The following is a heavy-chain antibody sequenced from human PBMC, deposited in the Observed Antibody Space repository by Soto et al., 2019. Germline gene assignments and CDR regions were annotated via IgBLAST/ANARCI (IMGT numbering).Heavy chain of an antibody. J-gene: IGHJ4*02. D-gene: IGHD3-22*01. V-gene: IGHV4-61*01. Sequence: ETLSLTCTVSCGSVSRGSYYWGWIGQPPGQGLEWIGYIYNRGTTNYSPSLKSRVTISVDTSNNQFSLKLSSVTAADTAVYYCARGLYSHSSLYRLPLDYWGQGTLVTVSS. CDR3: ARGLYSHSSLYRLPLDY. CDR1: CGSVSRGSYY. CDR2: IYNRGTT.